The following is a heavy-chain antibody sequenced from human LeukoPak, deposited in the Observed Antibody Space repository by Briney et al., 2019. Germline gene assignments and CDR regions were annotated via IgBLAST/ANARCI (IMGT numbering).Heavy chain of an antibody. V-gene: IGHV3-21*01. CDR3: ARDRAVGAFDI. CDR2: ISSSSSQI. CDR1: GFTFSPYN. Sequence: GRSLRLSCAASGFTFSPYNMDWVRQAPGKGLEWVSSISSSSSQIYYADSVKGRFTISRDNAKSSLYLQMNSLRAEDTAMYYCARDRAVGAFDIWGQGTMVTVSS. J-gene: IGHJ3*02.